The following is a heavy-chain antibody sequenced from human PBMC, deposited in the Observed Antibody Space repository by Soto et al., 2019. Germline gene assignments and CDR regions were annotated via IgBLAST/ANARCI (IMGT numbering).Heavy chain of an antibody. Sequence: GGSLRLSCAVSGFTFSSYAMSWVRQAPGKGLEWVSAISGSGGSTYYADSVKGRFTISRDNSKNTLYLQMNSLRAEDTAVYYWAREGPGCSSTSCFYYYGMDVWGQGTTVTVSS. D-gene: IGHD2-2*01. J-gene: IGHJ6*02. CDR2: ISGSGGST. CDR1: GFTFSSYA. CDR3: AREGPGCSSTSCFYYYGMDV. V-gene: IGHV3-23*01.